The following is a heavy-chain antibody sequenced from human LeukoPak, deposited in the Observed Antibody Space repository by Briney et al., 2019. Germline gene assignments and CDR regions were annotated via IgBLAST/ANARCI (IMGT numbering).Heavy chain of an antibody. CDR2: INPNSGGT. Sequence: ASVKVSCKASGYTFTSHGISWVRQAPGQGLEWMGWINPNSGGTNYAQKFQGRVTMTRDTSISTAYMELSRLRSDDTAVYYCAREGIVVVPAATAHAFDIWGQGTMVTVSS. CDR3: AREGIVVVPAATAHAFDI. J-gene: IGHJ3*02. CDR1: GYTFTSHG. D-gene: IGHD2-2*01. V-gene: IGHV1-2*02.